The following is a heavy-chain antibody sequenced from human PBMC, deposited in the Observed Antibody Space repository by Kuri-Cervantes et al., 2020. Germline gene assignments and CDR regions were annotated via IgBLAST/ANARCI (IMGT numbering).Heavy chain of an antibody. Sequence: SETLSLTCTVSGGSISSYYWSWIRQPPGKGLEWIGYIYYSGSTNYNPSLKSRVTISVDTSKNQFSLKLSSVTAADTAVYYCARHKRGYFDHWGQGTLVTVSS. V-gene: IGHV4-59*01. J-gene: IGHJ4*02. CDR3: ARHKRGYFDH. CDR2: IYYSGST. CDR1: GGSISSYY. D-gene: IGHD5-24*01.